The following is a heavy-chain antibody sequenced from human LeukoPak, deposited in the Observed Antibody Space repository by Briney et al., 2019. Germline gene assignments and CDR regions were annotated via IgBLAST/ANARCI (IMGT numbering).Heavy chain of an antibody. V-gene: IGHV4-39*07. Sequence: PSETLSLTCTVSGGSIRSNNYSWGWIRQPPGKGLEWIGSIYYSGSTYYNPSLKSRVTISVDTSKNQFSLKLSSVTAADTAVYYCARDLVGYYDSSGYYVSAFDIWGQGTMVTVSS. CDR1: GGSIRSNNYS. D-gene: IGHD3-22*01. J-gene: IGHJ3*02. CDR2: IYYSGST. CDR3: ARDLVGYYDSSGYYVSAFDI.